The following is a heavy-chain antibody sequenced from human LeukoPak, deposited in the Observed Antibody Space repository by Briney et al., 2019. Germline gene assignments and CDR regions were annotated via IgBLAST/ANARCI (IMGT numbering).Heavy chain of an antibody. CDR2: IYPSDSDT. V-gene: IGHV5-51*01. CDR3: ARQTTVDIVAYTDY. D-gene: IGHD5-12*01. J-gene: IGHJ4*02. Sequence: GASLKISCKASGYSFTNYWIGWVRQMPGKGLEWMGIIYPSDSDTRYSPSFQGQVTISADKSISTAYLQWSSLKASDTAIYYCARQTTVDIVAYTDYWGQGTLVTVSS. CDR1: GYSFTNYW.